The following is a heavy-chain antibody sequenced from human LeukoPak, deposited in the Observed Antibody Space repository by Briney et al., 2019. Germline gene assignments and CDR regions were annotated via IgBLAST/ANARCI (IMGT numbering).Heavy chain of an antibody. V-gene: IGHV3-23*01. CDR3: AKGSSGGWPYYFDY. J-gene: IGHJ4*02. CDR2: ISVNADST. D-gene: IGHD6-19*01. CDR1: GCTFTTYT. Sequence: GGSLRLSCAASGCTFTTYTMGWVRQVPGKGLEWFSAISVNADSTYYADSVKGRFTISRDNSKNTLYLQMNSLTAEDTAVYYCAKGSSGGWPYYFDYWGQGTLVTVSS.